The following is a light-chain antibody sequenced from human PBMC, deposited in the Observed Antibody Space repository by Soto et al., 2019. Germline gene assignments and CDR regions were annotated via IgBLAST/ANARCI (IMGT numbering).Light chain of an antibody. J-gene: IGKJ1*01. CDR2: GTS. CDR3: QQYGDSPPT. CDR1: QSVSSNS. V-gene: IGKV3-20*01. Sequence: EIVLTQSPGTLSLSPGESATLSYRASQSVSSNSLAWYRRNPGQPPSLLIYGTSTRATDIPRRFSGSGSGTDFPLTITRLEPEDFAVYFCQQYGDSPPTFGQGTKVEVK.